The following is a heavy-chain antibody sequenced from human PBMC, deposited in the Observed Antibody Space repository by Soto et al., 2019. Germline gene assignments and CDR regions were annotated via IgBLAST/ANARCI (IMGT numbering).Heavy chain of an antibody. V-gene: IGHV1-18*01. CDR1: GYTFTRYG. CDR2: ISAYNGNT. J-gene: IGHJ5*02. Sequence: ASAQVSCKASGYTFTRYGISWVRQAPGQGLEWMGWISAYNGNTNYAQKLQGRVTMTTDTSTSTAYMELRSLRSDDTAVYYCASMYSSGWYGWFDPWGQGTLVTVSS. D-gene: IGHD6-19*01. CDR3: ASMYSSGWYGWFDP.